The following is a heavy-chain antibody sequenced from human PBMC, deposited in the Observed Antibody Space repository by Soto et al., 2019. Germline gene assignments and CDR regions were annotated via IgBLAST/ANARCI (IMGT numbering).Heavy chain of an antibody. V-gene: IGHV1-69*01. CDR1: GGTFSSYA. CDR3: ARPIYYDSVSYWYFDL. D-gene: IGHD3-22*01. CDR2: IIPTFGTA. J-gene: IGHJ2*01. Sequence: QVQLVQSGAEVKKPGSSVKVSCKASGGTFSSYAISWVRQAPGQGLEWMGGIIPTFGTANYAQKFQGRVTITADESTSTASMELSSLRSEDTAVYYCARPIYYDSVSYWYFDLWGRGTLVTVSS.